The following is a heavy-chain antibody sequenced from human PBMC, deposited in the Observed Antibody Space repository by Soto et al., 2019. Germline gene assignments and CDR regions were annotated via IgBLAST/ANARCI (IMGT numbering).Heavy chain of an antibody. CDR1: GGSISSDY. Sequence: SETLSLTCTVSGGSISSDYWSWIRQPPGKGLEWIGYIYYSGSTNYNPSLKSRVTISVDTSKNQFSLKLSSVTAADTAVYYCARDDFWSGYYSLPPDVWGKGTTVTVSS. D-gene: IGHD3-3*01. J-gene: IGHJ6*04. CDR2: IYYSGST. V-gene: IGHV4-59*01. CDR3: ARDDFWSGYYSLPPDV.